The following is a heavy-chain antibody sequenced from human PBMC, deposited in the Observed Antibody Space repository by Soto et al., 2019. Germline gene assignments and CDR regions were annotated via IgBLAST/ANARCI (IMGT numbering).Heavy chain of an antibody. J-gene: IGHJ4*02. V-gene: IGHV1-18*04. CDR1: GYTFTSYG. CDR3: ARSQYDSSGYYIDY. D-gene: IGHD3-22*01. Sequence: ASVKVSCKASGYTFTSYGISWVRQAPGQGLGWMGWISAYNGNTDYAQKLQGRVTMTTDTSTSTAYMELRSLRSDDTAVYYCARSQYDSSGYYIDYWGQGTLVTVSS. CDR2: ISAYNGNT.